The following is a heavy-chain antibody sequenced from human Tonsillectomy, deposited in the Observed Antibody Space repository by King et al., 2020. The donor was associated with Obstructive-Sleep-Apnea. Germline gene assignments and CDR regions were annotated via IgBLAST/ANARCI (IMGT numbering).Heavy chain of an antibody. V-gene: IGHV3-48*04. CDR1: GFTFSDYP. J-gene: IGHJ4*02. CDR3: ARDHDWGFDY. D-gene: IGHD2-21*01. Sequence: VQLVESGGGLVQPGGSLRLSCAASGFTFSDYPMNWVRQAPGKGLEWVSNIRGPSYNFNYADSVKGRFTISRDNAKGSLFLHMNSLRAEDTAVYFCARDHDWGFDYWGQGTLVTVSS. CDR2: IRGPSYNF.